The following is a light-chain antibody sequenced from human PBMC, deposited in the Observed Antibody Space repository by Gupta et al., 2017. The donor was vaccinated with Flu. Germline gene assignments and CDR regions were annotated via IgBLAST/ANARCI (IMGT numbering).Light chain of an antibody. V-gene: IGLV2-23*01. CDR3: CSYASSHVI. CDR1: SRDIGSYNF. Sequence: QSALTQPASVSGSPGQSITISCAGTSRDIGSYNFVSWYQHHPDKAPKLIIYEGSKRPSGISNRFSGFKSGNTASLTISGLQAEDEADYYCCSYASSHVIFGGGTKLTVL. J-gene: IGLJ2*01. CDR2: EGS.